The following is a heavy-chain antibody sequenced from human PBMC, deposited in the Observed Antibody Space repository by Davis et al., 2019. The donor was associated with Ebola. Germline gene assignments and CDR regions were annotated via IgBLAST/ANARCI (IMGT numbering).Heavy chain of an antibody. CDR2: ISTSNSAI. CDR1: GFIFNRFS. J-gene: IGHJ6*03. CDR3: VKDSVLNTLESYYYYFDV. Sequence: GGSLRLSCAASGFIFNRFSVNWVRQAPGKGLEWISYISTSNSAIYYADSVKGRFTISRDNPKSSLYLQMNSLRAEDTAVYYCVKDSVLNTLESYYYYFDVWGKGTTVTVSS. V-gene: IGHV3-48*01. D-gene: IGHD2-15*01.